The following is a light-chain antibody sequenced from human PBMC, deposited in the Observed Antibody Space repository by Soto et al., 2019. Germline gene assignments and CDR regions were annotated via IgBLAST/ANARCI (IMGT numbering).Light chain of an antibody. CDR2: DAS. J-gene: IGKJ4*01. Sequence: DIVLTQSPATLSLSSGDRATLSCRASQSASSSLAWYQQKPGQAPRLLIYDASSRASGIPARFSGSGSGTDFTLTISSLEPEDFAVYYCQQRSNWLTFGGGTKVEIK. V-gene: IGKV3-11*01. CDR3: QQRSNWLT. CDR1: QSASSS.